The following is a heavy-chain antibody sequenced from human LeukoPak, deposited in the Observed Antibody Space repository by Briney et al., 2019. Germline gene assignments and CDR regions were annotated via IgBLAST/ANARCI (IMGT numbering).Heavy chain of an antibody. V-gene: IGHV3-11*06. J-gene: IGHJ4*02. Sequence: PGRSLRLSCAASGFTFSDYYMSWIRQAPGKGLEWLSYISRSGSHTPYADSVKGRFTVSRDNAKNSLSLESNSLRVDDTAIYYCARVGSTAEAGTPDYWGQGTLVTVSS. CDR3: ARVGSTAEAGTPDY. D-gene: IGHD6-13*01. CDR2: ISRSGSHT. CDR1: GFTFSDYY.